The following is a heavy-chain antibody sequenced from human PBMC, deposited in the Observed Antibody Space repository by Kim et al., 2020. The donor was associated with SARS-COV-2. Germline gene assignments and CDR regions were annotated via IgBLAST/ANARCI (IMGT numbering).Heavy chain of an antibody. D-gene: IGHD4-4*01. CDR2: IYYSGST. V-gene: IGHV4-59*13. Sequence: SETLSLTCTVSGGSISSYYWSWIRQPPGKGLEWIGYIYYSGSTNYNPSLKSRVTISVDTSKNQFSLKLSSVTAADTAVYYCARDPTVNDEGFFDYWGQGTLVTVSS. CDR1: GGSISSYY. J-gene: IGHJ4*02. CDR3: ARDPTVNDEGFFDY.